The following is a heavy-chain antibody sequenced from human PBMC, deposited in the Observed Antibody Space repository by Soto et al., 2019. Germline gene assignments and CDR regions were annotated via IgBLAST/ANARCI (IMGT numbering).Heavy chain of an antibody. J-gene: IGHJ4*02. CDR1: GFTFSSYG. V-gene: IGHV3-33*03. CDR2: IWYDGSNK. Sequence: SLRLSCAASGFTFSSYGMHWVRQAPGKGLEWVAVIWYDGSNKYYADSVKGRFTISRDNAKNTLYLQMNSLRAEDTALYYCAKDTARSATPYFDYWGQGTLVTVSS. CDR3: AKDTARSATPYFDY. D-gene: IGHD6-25*01.